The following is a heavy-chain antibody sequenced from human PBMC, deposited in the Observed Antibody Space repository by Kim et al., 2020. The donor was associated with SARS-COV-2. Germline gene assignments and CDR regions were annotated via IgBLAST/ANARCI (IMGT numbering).Heavy chain of an antibody. J-gene: IGHJ5*02. D-gene: IGHD2-2*01. CDR3: AKGQLLSNWFDP. V-gene: IGHV3-9*01. CDR1: GFTFDDYA. Sequence: GGSLRLSCAASGFTFDDYAMHWVRQAPGNGLEWVSGISWNSGSIGYADSVKGRFTISRDNAKNSLYLQMNSLRAEDTALYYCAKGQLLSNWFDPWGQGTLVTVSS. CDR2: ISWNSGSI.